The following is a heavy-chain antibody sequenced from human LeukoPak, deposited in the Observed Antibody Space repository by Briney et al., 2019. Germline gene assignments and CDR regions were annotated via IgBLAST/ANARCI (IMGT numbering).Heavy chain of an antibody. Sequence: GGSLRLSCAASGFTFSSYSMNWVRQAPGKGLEWVSYISISGTNVLYADSVKGRFTISRENSRTSLFLQMSSLRAEDTAVYYCARGGGSAYHYNAFDIWGLGTMVTVSS. D-gene: IGHD3-22*01. J-gene: IGHJ3*02. CDR2: ISISGTNV. V-gene: IGHV3-21*05. CDR1: GFTFSSYS. CDR3: ARGGGSAYHYNAFDI.